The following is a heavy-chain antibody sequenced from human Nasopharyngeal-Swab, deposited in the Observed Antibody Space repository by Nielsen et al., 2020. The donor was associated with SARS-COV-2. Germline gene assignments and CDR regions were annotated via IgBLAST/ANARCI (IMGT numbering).Heavy chain of an antibody. D-gene: IGHD5-12*01. J-gene: IGHJ6*02. V-gene: IGHV3-53*01. CDR2: IYSGGST. CDR3: ARDPSEDSGYDQHTTSMDV. Sequence: WIRQPPGKGLEWVSVIYSGGSTYYADSVKGRFTISRDNSKNTLYLQVNSLRAEDTAVYYCARDPSEDSGYDQHTTSMDVWGQGTTVTVSS.